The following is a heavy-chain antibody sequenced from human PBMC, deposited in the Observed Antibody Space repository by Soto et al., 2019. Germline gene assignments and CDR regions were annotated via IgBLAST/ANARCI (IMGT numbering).Heavy chain of an antibody. CDR1: GITFSNYG. D-gene: IGHD3-22*01. Sequence: GGSLRLSCTPSGITFSNYGMHWVRQAPGKGLEWVAVVWNDGSNKFYAESVRGRFTISRDNSKNTLYLQMNSLTADDTAVYYCARDYWDYYDSSGYRWAHLDYWGQGSLVTVS. V-gene: IGHV3-33*01. CDR3: ARDYWDYYDSSGYRWAHLDY. CDR2: VWNDGSNK. J-gene: IGHJ4*02.